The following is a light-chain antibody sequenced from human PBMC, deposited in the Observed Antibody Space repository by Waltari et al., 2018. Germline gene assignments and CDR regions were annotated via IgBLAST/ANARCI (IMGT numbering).Light chain of an antibody. V-gene: IGKV1-39*01. CDR2: AAS. J-gene: IGKJ3*01. Sequence: DIQMTQSPSSLSASVGDRVTITCRASQSISSYLNWYQHKPGKAPKLLIYAASSLQSGVPSRFSGSGSGTDFTLTISSLQPEDFATYYCQQSYSTPIHFGPGTKVDIK. CDR1: QSISSY. CDR3: QQSYSTPIH.